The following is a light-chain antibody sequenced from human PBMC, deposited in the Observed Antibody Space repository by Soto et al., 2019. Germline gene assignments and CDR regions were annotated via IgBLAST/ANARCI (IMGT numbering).Light chain of an antibody. Sequence: QSVLTQPASVSGSPGQSITVSGTGTNTDVGGYNYVSWYQHRPGKAPRLMIYEVRNRLSGVSNRFSGSKSGNTASLTISGLQSEDEADYYCTSYTPTGALVFGSGTKVTVL. J-gene: IGLJ6*01. CDR1: NTDVGGYNY. CDR3: TSYTPTGALV. CDR2: EVR. V-gene: IGLV2-14*01.